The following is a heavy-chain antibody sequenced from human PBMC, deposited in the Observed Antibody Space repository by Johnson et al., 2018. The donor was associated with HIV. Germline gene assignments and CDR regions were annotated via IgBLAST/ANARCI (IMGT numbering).Heavy chain of an antibody. CDR1: EFSFTNAW. D-gene: IGHD1-26*01. V-gene: IGHV3-30*02. CDR3: AKDPVGATWAFDI. CDR2: IRYDGSNK. J-gene: IGHJ3*02. Sequence: QVQLVESGGGLIKPGGSLRLSCAASEFSFTNAWMNWVRRAPGKGLEWVAFIRYDGSNKYYADSVKGRFTISRDNSKNTLYLQMNSLRAEDTAVYYCAKDPVGATWAFDIWGQGTMVTVSS.